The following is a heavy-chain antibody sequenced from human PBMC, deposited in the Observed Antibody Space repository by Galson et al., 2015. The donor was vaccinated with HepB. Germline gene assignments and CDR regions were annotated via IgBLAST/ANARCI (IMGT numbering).Heavy chain of an antibody. V-gene: IGHV1-18*04. CDR1: GYSFTTYG. D-gene: IGHD4-17*01. CDR3: AREGVYGDYVVFAQFIGVDV. Sequence: SVKVSCKASGYSFTTYGISWVRQAPGRGLEWMGWISGCTGDTNLAQNLEDRVTMTIDTSTNTVYMELRSLRSDDTAVYYCAREGVYGDYVVFAQFIGVDVWGQGTIVIVSS. J-gene: IGHJ6*02. CDR2: ISGCTGDT.